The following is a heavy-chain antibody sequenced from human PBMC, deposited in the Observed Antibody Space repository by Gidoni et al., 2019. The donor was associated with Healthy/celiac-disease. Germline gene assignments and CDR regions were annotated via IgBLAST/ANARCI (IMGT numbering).Heavy chain of an antibody. CDR3: ARAFDI. J-gene: IGHJ3*02. CDR1: GGSISSGSYY. CDR2: IYTSGST. Sequence: QVQLQESGPGLVKPSQTLSLTCTVSGGSISSGSYYWSWIRQPARKGLEWIGRIYTSGSTNYNPSLKSRVTISVDTSKNQFSLKLSSVTAADTAVYYCARAFDIWGQGTMVTVSS. V-gene: IGHV4-61*02.